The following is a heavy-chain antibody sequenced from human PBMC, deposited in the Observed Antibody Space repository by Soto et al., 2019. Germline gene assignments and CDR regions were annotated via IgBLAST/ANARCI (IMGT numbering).Heavy chain of an antibody. CDR1: GGTFNNYV. Sequence: QVQLVQSGAEVKKPGSSVKVSCKASGGTFNNYVVNWVRQAPGQGLEWMGGILPIFTTANYAQKFQGRVTITADKSTSKAYMELTSLRSEDTAVYCCAGRCDSTTCLGHFDYWGQGTLVTVAS. CDR2: ILPIFTTA. D-gene: IGHD2-2*01. CDR3: AGRCDSTTCLGHFDY. V-gene: IGHV1-69*06. J-gene: IGHJ4*02.